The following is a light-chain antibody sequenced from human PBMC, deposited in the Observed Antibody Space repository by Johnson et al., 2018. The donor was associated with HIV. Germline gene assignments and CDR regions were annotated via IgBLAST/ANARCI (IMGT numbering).Light chain of an antibody. CDR3: GTWDSSLSAGV. J-gene: IGLJ1*01. CDR2: DNN. CDR1: SSNIGNNY. V-gene: IGLV1-51*01. Sequence: QSVLTQSPSVSAAPGQKVTISCSGSSSNIGNNYVSWYQQLPGTAPKLLIYDNNKRPSGIPDRFSGSKSGTSATLGITGLQTGDEADYYCGTWDSSLSAGVFGTGTKVTFL.